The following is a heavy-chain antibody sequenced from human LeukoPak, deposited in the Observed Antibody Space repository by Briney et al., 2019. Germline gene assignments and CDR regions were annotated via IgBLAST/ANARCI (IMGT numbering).Heavy chain of an antibody. D-gene: IGHD3-22*01. Sequence: GGSLRLSCAASGFTFSSFWMHWVRQAPGKGLEWVSGISWNSGSIGYADSVKGRFTISRDNAKNSLYLQMNSLRAEDTALYYCAKDKDYYDSATFDYWGQGTLVTVSS. CDR3: AKDKDYYDSATFDY. CDR1: GFTFSSFW. J-gene: IGHJ4*02. CDR2: ISWNSGSI. V-gene: IGHV3-9*01.